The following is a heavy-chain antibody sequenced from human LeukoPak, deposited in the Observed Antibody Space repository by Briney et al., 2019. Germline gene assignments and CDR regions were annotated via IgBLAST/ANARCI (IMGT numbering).Heavy chain of an antibody. J-gene: IGHJ5*02. CDR1: GGSISSYY. Sequence: PSETLCLTRTVSGGSISSYYWSWIRQPPGKGLEWIGYIYYSGSTNYNPSPKSQVTISVDTSKNQFSLKLSSVTAADTAVYYCARVNTAMVKGFDPWGKGTLVTVSS. D-gene: IGHD5-18*01. CDR2: IYYSGST. CDR3: ARVNTAMVKGFDP. V-gene: IGHV4-59*01.